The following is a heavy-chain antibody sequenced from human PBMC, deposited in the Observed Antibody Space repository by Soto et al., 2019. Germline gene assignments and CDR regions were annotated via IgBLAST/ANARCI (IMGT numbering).Heavy chain of an antibody. CDR3: ARIVSHPFYDYGDYLYWFDP. D-gene: IGHD4-17*01. CDR2: IFSNDEK. Sequence: SGPTLVNPTETLTLTCAVSGFSLSNARMGVSWIRQPPGKALEWLAHIFSNDEKSYSTSLKSRLTISKDTSKSQVVLTMTNMDPVGTATYYCARIVSHPFYDYGDYLYWFDPWGQGTLVTVSS. CDR1: GFSLSNARMG. V-gene: IGHV2-26*01. J-gene: IGHJ5*02.